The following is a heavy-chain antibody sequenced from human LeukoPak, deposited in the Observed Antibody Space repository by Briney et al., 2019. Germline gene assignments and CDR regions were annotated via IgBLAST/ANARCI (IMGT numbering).Heavy chain of an antibody. CDR1: GFTFSSYG. D-gene: IGHD3-10*01. CDR2: IWYGGSNK. CDR3: AKWRLEGGYYGSGSYYIPETYFDY. V-gene: IGHV3-30*18. Sequence: HPGRSLRLSCAASGFTFSSYGMHWVRQAPGKGLEWVAVIWYGGSNKYYADSVKGRFTISRDNSKNTLYLQMNSLRAEDTAVYYCAKWRLEGGYYGSGSYYIPETYFDYWGQGTLVTVSS. J-gene: IGHJ4*02.